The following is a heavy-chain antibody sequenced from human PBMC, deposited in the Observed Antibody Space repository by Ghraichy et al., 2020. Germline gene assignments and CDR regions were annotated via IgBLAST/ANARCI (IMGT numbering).Heavy chain of an antibody. CDR3: ARAPCDSGVSYSGGFYYYRAMDV. V-gene: IGHV1-46*01. CDR1: GYTFINYY. CDR2: INPSGATT. D-gene: IGHD6-25*01. Sequence: ASVKVSCKASGYTFINYYMHWVRQAPGQGLEWMGIINPSGATTAYAQKFQGRVAMTRDTSTSTVYMELSSLRSEDMAVYYCARAPCDSGVSYSGGFYYYRAMDVWGQGTTVTVSS. J-gene: IGHJ6*02.